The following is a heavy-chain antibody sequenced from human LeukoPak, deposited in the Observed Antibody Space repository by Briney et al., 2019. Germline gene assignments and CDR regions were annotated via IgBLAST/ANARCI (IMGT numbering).Heavy chain of an antibody. Sequence: GSLRLSCAASGFTFSNYAMNWVRQAPGKGLEWVSSISESGDKTDYADSVRGRFTISRDTSQNTLYLQMNSLRAEDTAVYYCAKDFWSGYRNAMDVWGKGTTVTVSS. V-gene: IGHV3-23*01. D-gene: IGHD3-3*01. CDR2: ISESGDKT. J-gene: IGHJ6*03. CDR1: GFTFSNYA. CDR3: AKDFWSGYRNAMDV.